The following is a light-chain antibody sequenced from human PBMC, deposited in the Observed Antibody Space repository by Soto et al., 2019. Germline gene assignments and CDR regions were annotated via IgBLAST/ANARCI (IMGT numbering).Light chain of an antibody. Sequence: GDRVTITCRASQGIAPYLAWFQQKPGKVPKLLIYATSTLQSGVPSRFSGSGSGTDFTLTINSLRPEDVGTYYCQKYNSAPLTFGGGTKVEIK. CDR1: QGIAPY. V-gene: IGKV1-27*01. J-gene: IGKJ4*01. CDR3: QKYNSAPLT. CDR2: ATS.